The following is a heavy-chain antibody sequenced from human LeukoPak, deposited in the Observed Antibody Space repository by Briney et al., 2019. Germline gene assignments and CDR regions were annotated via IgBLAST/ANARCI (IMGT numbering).Heavy chain of an antibody. Sequence: PGGSLRLSCAASGFTFSSYWMHWVRHAPGKGLVWVSRINSDGSSTIYADSVKGRFTISRDNAKNTLYLQMNSLRAEDTAVYYCARDVPQYIAAAGWYYYMDVWGKGTTVTVSS. D-gene: IGHD6-13*01. J-gene: IGHJ6*03. CDR2: INSDGSST. V-gene: IGHV3-74*01. CDR3: ARDVPQYIAAAGWYYYMDV. CDR1: GFTFSSYW.